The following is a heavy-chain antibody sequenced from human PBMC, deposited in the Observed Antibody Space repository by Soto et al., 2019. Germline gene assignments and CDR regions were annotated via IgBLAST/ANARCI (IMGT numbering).Heavy chain of an antibody. CDR2: ITDTGGDT. D-gene: IGHD6-13*01. Sequence: EVQLLESGGDLVQPGGSLRLSCVASGITFGSRAMSWVRQAPGEGLEWVSTITDTGGDTKYADSVRGRFTISRDNSKNTLYLQMNSLRAEDTAVYYCARDREIAAAGLLYYYYYYGMDVWGQGTTVTVSS. CDR3: ARDREIAAAGLLYYYYYYGMDV. CDR1: GITFGSRA. V-gene: IGHV3-23*01. J-gene: IGHJ6*02.